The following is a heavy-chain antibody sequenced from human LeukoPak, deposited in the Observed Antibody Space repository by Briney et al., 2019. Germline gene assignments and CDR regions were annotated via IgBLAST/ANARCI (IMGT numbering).Heavy chain of an antibody. CDR3: ARSLPYVDTAMAPGY. CDR1: GFTFSSYA. D-gene: IGHD5-18*01. V-gene: IGHV3-30-3*01. J-gene: IGHJ4*02. CDR2: ISYDGSNK. Sequence: PGGSLRLSCAASGFTFSSYAMHWVRQAPGKGLEWVAVISYDGSNKYYADSVKGRFTISRDNSKNTLYLQMNSLRAEDTAVYYCARSLPYVDTAMAPGYWGQGTLVTVSS.